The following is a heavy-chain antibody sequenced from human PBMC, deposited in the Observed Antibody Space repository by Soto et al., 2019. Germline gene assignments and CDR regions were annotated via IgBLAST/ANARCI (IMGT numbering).Heavy chain of an antibody. CDR1: GFSFSSYA. CDR2: IWYDGSNI. J-gene: IGHJ4*02. CDR3: ASALISLGHVSDY. V-gene: IGHV3-33*01. Sequence: GGSLRLSCAASGFSFSSYAMHWVRQPPGKGLEWVSLIWYDGSNIYYADSVKGRFTISRDNSKNTLYLQMNSLRAEDTAVYYCASALISLGHVSDYWGQGTLVTVSS. D-gene: IGHD3-16*01.